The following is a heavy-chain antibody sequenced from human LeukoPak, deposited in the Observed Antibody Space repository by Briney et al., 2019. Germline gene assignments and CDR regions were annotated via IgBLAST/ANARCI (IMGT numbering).Heavy chain of an antibody. Sequence: GWSLRLSCAASGFTFINYGMHWVRQAPGKGLEWVAVIWYDGSNKYYVDSVKGRFTISRDNSQNTLYLQMNSLRAEGTAIYYCAREPWVPPYYYFGMDVWGQGTTVTVSS. J-gene: IGHJ6*02. V-gene: IGHV3-33*01. CDR3: AREPWVPPYYYFGMDV. CDR1: GFTFINYG. CDR2: IWYDGSNK. D-gene: IGHD3-16*01.